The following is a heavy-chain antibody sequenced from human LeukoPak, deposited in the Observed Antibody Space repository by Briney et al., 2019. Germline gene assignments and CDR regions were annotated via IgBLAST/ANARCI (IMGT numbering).Heavy chain of an antibody. CDR1: GFTFTSYG. CDR2: IRYGGSYN. D-gene: IGHD3-22*01. Sequence: AGYLTLYCAAYGFTFTSYGMHWVRQGPGKGLEWVAFIRYGGSYNYEDSVKGRFTISRDNSKNTLYLRMDSLRAEDTAVYYCAKDREISSGYHYFDYWGQGTLVTVSS. V-gene: IGHV3-30*02. CDR3: AKDREISSGYHYFDY. J-gene: IGHJ4*02.